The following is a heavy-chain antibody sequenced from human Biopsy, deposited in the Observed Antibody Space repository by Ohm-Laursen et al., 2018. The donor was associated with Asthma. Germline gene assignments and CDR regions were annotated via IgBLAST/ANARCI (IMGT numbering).Heavy chain of an antibody. Sequence: SETLSLTCTVSGASITSSAYYWGWIRQPPGKGLERIGSMYYGETTYYSPSLKSRVTISVDTSKNQFSLILSSVTAADTAVYYCARHDHRWDTYADFWGQGTLVTVSS. V-gene: IGHV4-39*01. CDR1: GASITSSAYY. J-gene: IGHJ4*02. CDR3: ARHDHRWDTYADF. D-gene: IGHD2-2*01. CDR2: MYYGETT.